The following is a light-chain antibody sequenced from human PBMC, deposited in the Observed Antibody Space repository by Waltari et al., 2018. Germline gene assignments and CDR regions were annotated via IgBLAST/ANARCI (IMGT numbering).Light chain of an antibody. Sequence: EIVLTQSPVTLSLAPGERATLSCWASQSVGSSLAWYQQKPGQAPRLLMYDASSRATGIPDRFSGSGSGTDFTLTISRLEPEDFAVYYCQQYGSSPTFGGGTKVEIK. J-gene: IGKJ4*01. CDR1: QSVGSS. V-gene: IGKV3-20*01. CDR2: DAS. CDR3: QQYGSSPT.